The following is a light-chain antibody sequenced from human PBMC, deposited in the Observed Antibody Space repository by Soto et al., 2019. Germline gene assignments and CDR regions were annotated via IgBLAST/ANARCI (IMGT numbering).Light chain of an antibody. CDR2: GAT. V-gene: IGKV3-15*01. J-gene: IGKJ1*01. Sequence: VMTQSPATLSVSPGERATLFCRASQSVDISLAWYQQKPGQTPRLLIHGATTRATGIPARFSGSGSGTEFTLTISSLQSEDFAVYFCQQYYDWPRTFGQGTKVDIK. CDR1: QSVDIS. CDR3: QQYYDWPRT.